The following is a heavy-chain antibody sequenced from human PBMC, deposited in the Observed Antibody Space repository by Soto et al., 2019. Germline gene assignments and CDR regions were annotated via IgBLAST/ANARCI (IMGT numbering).Heavy chain of an antibody. D-gene: IGHD1-26*01. CDR3: TRVDSGSYSDDY. CDR2: INRDETSI. J-gene: IGHJ4*02. V-gene: IGHV3-74*01. CDR1: GFTFSRYW. Sequence: EVQLVEAGGGLVQPGGSLRLSCAASGFTFSRYWMHWVRQAPGKGLVWVARINRDETSISYADSVRGRFTISRDNAKNTLYLQMNSLRAEDTAVYYCTRVDSGSYSDDYWGQGTLVTVSS.